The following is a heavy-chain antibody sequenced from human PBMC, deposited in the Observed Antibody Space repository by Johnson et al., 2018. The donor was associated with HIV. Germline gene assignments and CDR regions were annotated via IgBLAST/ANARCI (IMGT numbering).Heavy chain of an antibody. J-gene: IGHJ3*02. CDR3: ARGRISVTEVDLRGGGFDI. CDR2: IRYDGSNE. V-gene: IGHV3-30*02. Sequence: VQLVESGGGVVQPGGSLRLSCAASGFTFSSYGMHWVRQAPGKGLEWVAFIRYDGSNEYYADSVKGRFTISRDNSKNTLYLQMNSLRVGDTAMYFCARGRISVTEVDLRGGGFDIWGQGTMVTVSS. D-gene: IGHD3-22*01. CDR1: GFTFSSYG.